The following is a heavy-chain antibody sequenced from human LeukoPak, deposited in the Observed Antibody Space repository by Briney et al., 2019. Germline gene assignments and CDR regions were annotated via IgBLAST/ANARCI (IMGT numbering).Heavy chain of an antibody. Sequence: PSETLTLTCTVSGGSISSYYWSWIRPPPGKGLEWIGYIYYSGSTNYNPSLKSRVTISVDTSKNQFSLKLSSVTAADTAVYYCARYYYYGMDVWGQGTTVTVSS. V-gene: IGHV4-59*01. J-gene: IGHJ6*02. CDR2: IYYSGST. CDR1: GGSISSYY. CDR3: ARYYYYGMDV.